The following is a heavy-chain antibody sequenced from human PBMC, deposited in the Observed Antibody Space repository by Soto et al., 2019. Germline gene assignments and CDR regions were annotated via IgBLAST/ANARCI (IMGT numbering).Heavy chain of an antibody. CDR1: GFTFISYA. Sequence: PGGSLRLSCAASGFTFISYAMSWVRQAPGKGLEWVSAISGSGGSTYYADSVKGRFTISRDNSKNTLYLQMNSLRAEDTAVYYCAKDYYDSSGYYPSHFDYWGQGTLVTVSS. D-gene: IGHD3-22*01. CDR3: AKDYYDSSGYYPSHFDY. CDR2: ISGSGGST. V-gene: IGHV3-23*01. J-gene: IGHJ4*02.